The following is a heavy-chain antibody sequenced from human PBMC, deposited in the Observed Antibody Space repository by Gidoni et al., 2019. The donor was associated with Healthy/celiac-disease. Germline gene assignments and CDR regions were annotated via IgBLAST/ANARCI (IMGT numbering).Heavy chain of an antibody. J-gene: IGHJ4*02. D-gene: IGHD3-3*01. CDR1: GFTFSNAW. CDR3: TTESSRWSDYDFEDY. CDR2: IKSKTDGGTT. Sequence: EVQLVESGGGLVKHGGSLRLSCAASGFTFSNAWMNWVRQAPGKGLEWVGRIKSKTDGGTTDYAAPVKGRFTISRDDSKNTLYLQMNSLKTEDTAVYYCTTESSRWSDYDFEDYWGQGTLVTVSS. V-gene: IGHV3-15*07.